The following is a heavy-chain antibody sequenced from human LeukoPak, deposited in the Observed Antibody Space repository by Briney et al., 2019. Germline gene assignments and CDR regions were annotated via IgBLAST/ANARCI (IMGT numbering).Heavy chain of an antibody. CDR2: FYTTGST. J-gene: IGHJ3*02. D-gene: IGHD3-9*01. CDR1: GGSISSYY. CDR3: ARALPDYDILTGYYMGSAFDI. Sequence: PSETLSLTCTVSGGSISSYYWSWIRQPAGKGLEWIGRFYTTGSTNYNPSLKSRVTMSVDTSKNQFSLKLSSVTAADTAVYYCARALPDYDILTGYYMGSAFDIWGQGTMVTVSP. V-gene: IGHV4-4*07.